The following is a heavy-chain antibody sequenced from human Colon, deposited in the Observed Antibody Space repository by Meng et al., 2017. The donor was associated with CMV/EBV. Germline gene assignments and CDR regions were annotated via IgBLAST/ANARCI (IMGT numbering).Heavy chain of an antibody. J-gene: IGHJ4*02. D-gene: IGHD5-12*01. Sequence: GESLKISCAASGFTFSSYAMHWVRQAPGQGLEWMGWISPYHAKTNYAQRVQDRITMTTDTSTNTAYMELKSLRSDDTAVYYCARDGYSHSWSSEVYSDSWGQGTLVTVSS. CDR2: ISPYHAKT. CDR1: GFTFSSYA. CDR3: ARDGYSHSWSSEVYSDS. V-gene: IGHV1-18*01.